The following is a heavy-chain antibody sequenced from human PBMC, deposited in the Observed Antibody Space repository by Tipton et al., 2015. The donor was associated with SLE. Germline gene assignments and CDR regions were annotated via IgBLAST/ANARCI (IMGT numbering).Heavy chain of an antibody. D-gene: IGHD1-26*01. V-gene: IGHV4-59*01. J-gene: IGHJ5*02. CDR3: ARGEGELLHWFDP. CDR1: GGSISSYY. Sequence: TLSLTCTVSGGSISSYYWSWIRQPPGKGLEWIGYIYYSGSTNYNPSLKSRVTISVDTSKNQFSLKLSSVTAADTAVYYCARGEGELLHWFDPWGQGTLVTVSS. CDR2: IYYSGST.